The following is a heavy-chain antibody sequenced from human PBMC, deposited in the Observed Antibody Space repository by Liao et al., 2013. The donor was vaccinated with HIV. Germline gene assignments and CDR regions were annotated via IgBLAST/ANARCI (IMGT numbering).Heavy chain of an antibody. Sequence: QVQLQESGPGLVKPSETLSLTCTVSGGSISSYYWSWIRQPAGKGLEWIGRIYTSGSTNYNPSLKSRVTMSVDTSKNQFSLKLSSVTAADTAVYYCARDLNDYSNYVVWFDPWGQGTLVTVSS. V-gene: IGHV4-4*07. CDR1: GGSISSYY. J-gene: IGHJ5*02. CDR2: IYTSGST. D-gene: IGHD4-11*01. CDR3: ARDLNDYSNYVVWFDP.